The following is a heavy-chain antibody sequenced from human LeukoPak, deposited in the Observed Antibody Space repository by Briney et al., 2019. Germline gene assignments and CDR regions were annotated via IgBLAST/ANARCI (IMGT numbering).Heavy chain of an antibody. CDR3: ASFRSYYGSGSYLPLGAFDI. Sequence: RTSETLSLTCTVSGGSISSSSYYWGWIRQPPGKGLEWIGSIYYSGSTYYNPSLKSRVTISVDTSKNQFSLKLSSVTAADTAVYYCASFRSYYGSGSYLPLGAFDIWGQGTMVTVSS. V-gene: IGHV4-39*01. D-gene: IGHD3-10*01. CDR2: IYYSGST. CDR1: GGSISSSSYY. J-gene: IGHJ3*02.